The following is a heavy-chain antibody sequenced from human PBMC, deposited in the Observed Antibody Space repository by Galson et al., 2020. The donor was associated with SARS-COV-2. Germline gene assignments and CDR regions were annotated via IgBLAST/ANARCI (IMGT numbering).Heavy chain of an antibody. CDR3: ARSPSGGYFDL. J-gene: IGHJ2*01. CDR2: IRSSDGAI. Sequence: GGSLRLSCAASGFTFSDFFMSWIRQAPWKGLEWLSYIRSSDGAIYYADSVKGRFTISRDNDKNSLYLQMNSLRAEDTAVYYCARSPSGGYFDLCGRGTLVTVSS. CDR1: GFTFSDFF. V-gene: IGHV3-11*01.